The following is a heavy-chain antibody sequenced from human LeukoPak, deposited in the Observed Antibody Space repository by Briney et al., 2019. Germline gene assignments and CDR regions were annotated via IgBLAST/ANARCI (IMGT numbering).Heavy chain of an antibody. Sequence: PGGSLGLSCAASGFTFSSYSMNWVRQAPGKGLEWVSSISSSSSYRYYADSVKGRFTISRDNAKNSLYLQMNSLRAEDTAVYYCARDQGKTYYDFWSGYYSYYMDVWGKGTTVTVSS. V-gene: IGHV3-21*01. CDR1: GFTFSSYS. J-gene: IGHJ6*03. CDR3: ARDQGKTYYDFWSGYYSYYMDV. CDR2: ISSSSSYR. D-gene: IGHD3-3*01.